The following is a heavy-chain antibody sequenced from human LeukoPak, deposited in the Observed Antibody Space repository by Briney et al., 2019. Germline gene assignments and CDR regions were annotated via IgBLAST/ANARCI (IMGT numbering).Heavy chain of an antibody. J-gene: IGHJ4*02. V-gene: IGHV3-66*04. D-gene: IGHD3-9*01. CDR3: ARQGILTGYYSVY. Sequence: GGSLGLSCAASGFTVSSNYMSWVRQAPGKGLEWVSVIYSGGSTHYADSVKGRFTISRDNSKNTLYLQMNSLRAEDTAVYYCARQGILTGYYSVYWGQGTLVTVSS. CDR2: IYSGGST. CDR1: GFTVSSNY.